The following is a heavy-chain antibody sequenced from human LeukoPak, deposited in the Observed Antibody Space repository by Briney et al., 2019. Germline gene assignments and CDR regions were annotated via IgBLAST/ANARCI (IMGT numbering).Heavy chain of an antibody. V-gene: IGHV1-2*06. CDR2: INPNSGGT. CDR3: ARAGRYFDWPDLYFDY. J-gene: IGHJ4*02. Sequence: GASVKVSCKASGYTFTGYYMHWVRQAPGQGLEWMGRINPNSGGTNYAQKFQGRVTMTRDTSISTAYMELSRLRSDDTAVYYCARAGRYFDWPDLYFDYWGQGTLVTVSS. D-gene: IGHD3-9*01. CDR1: GYTFTGYY.